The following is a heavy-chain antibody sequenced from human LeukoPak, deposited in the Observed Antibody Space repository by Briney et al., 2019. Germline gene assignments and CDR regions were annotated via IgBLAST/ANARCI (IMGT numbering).Heavy chain of an antibody. CDR2: IKQDGSEK. Sequence: GGSLRLSCAASGFTFSSYWMSWVRQAPGKGLEWVANIKQDGSEKYYVDSVKGRFTISRDNAKNSLYLQMNSLRAEDTAVYYCASLSSTYYYDSSGYHNAFDIWGQGTMVTVSS. CDR3: ASLSSTYYYDSSGYHNAFDI. V-gene: IGHV3-7*03. D-gene: IGHD3-22*01. J-gene: IGHJ3*02. CDR1: GFTFSSYW.